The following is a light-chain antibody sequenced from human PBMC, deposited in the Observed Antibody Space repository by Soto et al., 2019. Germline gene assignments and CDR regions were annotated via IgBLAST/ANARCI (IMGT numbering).Light chain of an antibody. Sequence: EIVLAQSPATLSVSPGERATRSCRASQSVNSRLAWYQHKPGQAPRLLISGSSSRATGIPDRFSGSGSATDFTLTISRLEPEDFALYYCQHYGRSPITFGQGTRLEI. J-gene: IGKJ5*01. CDR1: QSVNSR. V-gene: IGKV3-20*01. CDR2: GSS. CDR3: QHYGRSPIT.